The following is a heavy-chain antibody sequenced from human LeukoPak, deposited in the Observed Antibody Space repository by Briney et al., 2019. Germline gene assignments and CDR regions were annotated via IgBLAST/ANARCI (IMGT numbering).Heavy chain of an antibody. CDR2: IYHSGST. D-gene: IGHD6-6*01. CDR1: GGSISSSSYY. V-gene: IGHV4-39*07. CDR3: AREWSEYSLGVYTYYFDY. J-gene: IGHJ4*02. Sequence: PSETLSLTCTVSGGSISSSSYYWGWIRQPPGKGLEWIGSIYHSGSTYYNPSLKSRVTISVDTSKNQFSLKLSSVTAAGTAVYYCAREWSEYSLGVYTYYFDYWGQGTLATVSS.